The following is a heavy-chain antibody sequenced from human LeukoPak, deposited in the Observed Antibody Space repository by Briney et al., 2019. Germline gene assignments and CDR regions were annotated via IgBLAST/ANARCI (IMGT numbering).Heavy chain of an antibody. Sequence: GGSLRLSCAASGFTFSSYWMHWVRQAPGKGLVWVSRINSDGSSTSYADSVKGRFTISRDNAKNTLYLQMNSLRAEDTAVYYCARVAPYCYDSSGYEEEYYFDYWGQGTLVTVSS. CDR2: INSDGSST. J-gene: IGHJ4*02. CDR3: ARVAPYCYDSSGYEEEYYFDY. V-gene: IGHV3-74*01. D-gene: IGHD3-22*01. CDR1: GFTFSSYW.